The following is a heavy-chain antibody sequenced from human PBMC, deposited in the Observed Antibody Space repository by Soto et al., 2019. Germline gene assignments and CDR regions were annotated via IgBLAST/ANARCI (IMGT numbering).Heavy chain of an antibody. CDR2: INPNSGGT. J-gene: IGHJ6*02. CDR3: AVLGYCSGGSCYLARYYYYGMDV. D-gene: IGHD2-15*01. CDR1: GYTFTDYY. V-gene: IGHV1-2*02. Sequence: VASVKVSCKASGYTFTDYYMHWVRQAPGQGLEWMGWINPNSGGTNYAQKFQGRVTMTRDTSISTAYMELSRLRSDDTAVYYCAVLGYCSGGSCYLARYYYYGMDVWGQGTTVTVSS.